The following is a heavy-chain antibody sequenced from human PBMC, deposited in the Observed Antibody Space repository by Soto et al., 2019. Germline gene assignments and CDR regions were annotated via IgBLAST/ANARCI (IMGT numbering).Heavy chain of an antibody. CDR3: AKPLAYSSSWYDFDY. J-gene: IGHJ4*02. V-gene: IGHV3-23*01. CDR2: ISGSGGST. D-gene: IGHD6-13*01. CDR1: GFTFSSYA. Sequence: EVQLLESGGGLVQPGGSLRLSCAASGFTFSSYAMSWVRQAPGKGLEWVSAISGSGGSTYYADSVKGRFTISRDNSNNTLYLQMNSLRAEDTAVYYCAKPLAYSSSWYDFDYWGQGTLVTVSS.